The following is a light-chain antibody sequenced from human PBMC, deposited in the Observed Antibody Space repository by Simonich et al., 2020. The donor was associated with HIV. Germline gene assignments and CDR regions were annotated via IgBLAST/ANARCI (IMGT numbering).Light chain of an antibody. Sequence: QSALTQPASVSGSPGQSITISCTGTSSDVGGYNYVSWYQHHPGKAPKLMIYDVRNRPSGVSNRFSGSKACNTASLTISGLQAEDEADYYCSSYTSSSTWVFGGGTKLTVL. CDR3: SSYTSSSTWV. CDR1: SSDVGGYNY. CDR2: DVR. V-gene: IGLV2-14*03. J-gene: IGLJ3*02.